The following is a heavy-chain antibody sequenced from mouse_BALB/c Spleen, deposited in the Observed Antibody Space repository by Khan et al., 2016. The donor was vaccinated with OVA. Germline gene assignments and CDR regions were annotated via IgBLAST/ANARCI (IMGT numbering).Heavy chain of an antibody. J-gene: IGHJ3*01. D-gene: IGHD1-1*01. CDR3: ARSTYYDGSY. Sequence: VQLQQSGAELVKPGASVKLSCTTSGFNIKDTYIHWVKQRPEQGLEWFGRIDPANGYTKFDPKFQGKATITTDTSSNTAYLQLSSLTSEDTAVYYCARSTYYDGSYWGQGTLVTVSS. CDR1: GFNIKDTY. CDR2: IDPANGYT. V-gene: IGHV14-3*02.